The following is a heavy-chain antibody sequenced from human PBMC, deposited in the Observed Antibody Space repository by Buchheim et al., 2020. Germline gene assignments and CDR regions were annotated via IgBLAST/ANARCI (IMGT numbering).Heavy chain of an antibody. J-gene: IGHJ6*02. V-gene: IGHV7-4-1*02. D-gene: IGHD3-22*01. CDR1: GYSFTESA. Sequence: QGQLVQSGSELKTPGASVKVSCKASGYSFTESALNWIRQAPGQGLEWMGWINTYTGVPTYAQGFTGRFVFSLDTSVNTAYLQINNLRIEDTSVYYCAKDFQDRMDVWGQGTT. CDR2: INTYTGVP. CDR3: AKDFQDRMDV.